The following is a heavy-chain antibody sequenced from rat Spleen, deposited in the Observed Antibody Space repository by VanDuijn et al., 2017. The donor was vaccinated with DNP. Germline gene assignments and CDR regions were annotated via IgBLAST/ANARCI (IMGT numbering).Heavy chain of an antibody. D-gene: IGHD1-11*01. J-gene: IGHJ2*01. V-gene: IGHV5S13*01. CDR1: EFTFSYSD. CDR3: ARGGRSYFDY. Sequence: EVQLVESGGDLVQPGRSLKLSCVTSEFTFSYSDVAWVRQAPTRGLEWVASITTSGDSTYSPDSVKGRFTISRDNAKNTLYLQMNSLRSEDTATYYCARGGRSYFDYWGQGVMVTVSS. CDR2: ITTSGDST.